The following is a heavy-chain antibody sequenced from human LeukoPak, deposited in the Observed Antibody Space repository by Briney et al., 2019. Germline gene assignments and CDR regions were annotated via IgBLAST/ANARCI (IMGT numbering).Heavy chain of an antibody. CDR1: GFTFSSYS. CDR3: AREEEGYCSGGSCYSRYYYYGMDV. D-gene: IGHD2-15*01. CDR2: ISSSSSYI. J-gene: IGHJ6*02. V-gene: IGHV3-21*01. Sequence: GSLRLSCAASGFTFSSYSMNWVRQAPGKGLEWVSSISSSSSYIYYADSVKGRFTISRDNAKNSLYLQMNSLRAEDTAVYYCAREEEGYCSGGSCYSRYYYYGMDVWGQGTTVTVSS.